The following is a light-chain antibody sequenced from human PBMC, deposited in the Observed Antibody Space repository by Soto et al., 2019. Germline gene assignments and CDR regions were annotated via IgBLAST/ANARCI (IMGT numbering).Light chain of an antibody. CDR2: DVN. J-gene: IGLJ1*01. Sequence: QSALTQHASVSGSPGQSITISCTGTSSDIGAFTFVSWYQQHPGKVPKLMIFDVNRRPSGVSDRFSGSKSGNSASLTISGLQAEDEGDYYCRSYTTSSTHVFGSGTKLTVL. V-gene: IGLV2-14*03. CDR1: SSDIGAFTF. CDR3: RSYTTSSTHV.